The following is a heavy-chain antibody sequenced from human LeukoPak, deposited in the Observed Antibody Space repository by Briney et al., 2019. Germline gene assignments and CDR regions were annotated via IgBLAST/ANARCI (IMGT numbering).Heavy chain of an antibody. D-gene: IGHD2-21*01. J-gene: IGHJ6*02. CDR3: ASCGARIPPPPYGFDV. V-gene: IGHV4-31*03. CDR1: GGSISSGGYS. Sequence: SQTLSLTCTVTGGSISSGGYSWNWFRQHPGKGLEWIGYIYHSGNTFYTPPLKSRVSIAVDTSRNQFSLKLPSVPPADTPVYSCASCGARIPPPPYGFDVWGQGTEVTVSS. CDR2: IYHSGNT.